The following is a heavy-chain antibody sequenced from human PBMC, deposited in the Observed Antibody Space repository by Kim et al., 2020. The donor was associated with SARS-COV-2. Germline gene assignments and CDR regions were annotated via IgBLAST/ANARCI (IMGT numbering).Heavy chain of an antibody. CDR3: ASLSTGYVWDKFDY. D-gene: IGHD3-16*01. J-gene: IGHJ4*02. CDR1: GFTFSSYW. Sequence: GGSLRLYCVASGFTFSSYWMHWVRQAPGKGLVWVSCVNSDGSSTSYADSVKGRFTISRDNARNTLYLQMNSLRAEDTAVYYCASLSTGYVWDKFDYWCQG. V-gene: IGHV3-74*01. CDR2: VNSDGSST.